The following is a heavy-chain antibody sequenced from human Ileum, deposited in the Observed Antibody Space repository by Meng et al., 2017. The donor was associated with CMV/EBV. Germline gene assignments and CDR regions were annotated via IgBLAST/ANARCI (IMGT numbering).Heavy chain of an antibody. J-gene: IGHJ4*02. CDR2: ISLSAGST. CDR3: AKDVAYNSASPSDF. CDR1: GFTFSSYE. Sequence: GESLKISCAASGFTFSSYEMNWVRQAPGKGPEWVSSISLSAGSTKYADSVKGRFFISRDNSKDALYLQMNNLRAEDTAVYYCAKDVAYNSASPSDFWGPGTLVTVSS. V-gene: IGHV3-23*01. D-gene: IGHD3-22*01.